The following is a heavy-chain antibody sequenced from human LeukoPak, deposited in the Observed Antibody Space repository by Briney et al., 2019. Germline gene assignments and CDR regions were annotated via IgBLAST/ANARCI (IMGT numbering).Heavy chain of an antibody. J-gene: IGHJ5*02. V-gene: IGHV1-69*01. Sequence: SVKVSCKASGGTFSSYAIIWVRQAPGQGLEWMGGIIPIFGTANYAQKFQGRVTITADESTSTAYMELSSLRSEDTAVYYCARSAYSGSYEIDPWGQGTLVTVSS. CDR3: ARSAYSGSYEIDP. CDR1: GGTFSSYA. CDR2: IIPIFGTA. D-gene: IGHD1-26*01.